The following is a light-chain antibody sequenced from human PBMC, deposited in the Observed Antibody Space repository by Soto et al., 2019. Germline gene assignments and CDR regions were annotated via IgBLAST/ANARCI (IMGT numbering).Light chain of an antibody. J-gene: IGKJ1*01. CDR2: AAS. CDR1: QGISTY. Sequence: DIQMTQSPSSLSASVGDRVTITCRASQGISTYLNWSQQKPGKAPKLLIYAASSLQSGVPSRFSGSGSEKAFTLTISSLQPEDFATYSCQQSYSTMWTFGQGTKVELK. CDR3: QQSYSTMWT. V-gene: IGKV1-39*01.